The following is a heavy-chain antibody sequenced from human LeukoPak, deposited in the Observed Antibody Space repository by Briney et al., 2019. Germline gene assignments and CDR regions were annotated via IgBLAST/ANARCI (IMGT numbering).Heavy chain of an antibody. V-gene: IGHV3-48*03. J-gene: IGHJ5*02. CDR3: ARDFYGSGGNWFDP. D-gene: IGHD3-10*01. Sequence: GGSLRLSCAASGFTFSSYEMNWVRQAPGKGLEWVSYISSSGSTIYYADSVKGRFTISRDNSKNTLYLQMNSLRAEDTAVYYCARDFYGSGGNWFDPWGQGTLVTVSS. CDR2: ISSSGSTI. CDR1: GFTFSSYE.